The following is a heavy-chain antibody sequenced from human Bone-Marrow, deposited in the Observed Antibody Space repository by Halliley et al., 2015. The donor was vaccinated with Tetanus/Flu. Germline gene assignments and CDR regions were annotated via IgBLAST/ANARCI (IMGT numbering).Heavy chain of an antibody. Sequence: TLSLTCAVSGGSISGSNWWSWVRQPPGKGLEWIGEIYHSGSTNYNPALKSRVTISVDKSKKQLPLKLTSVTAADTAVYYCARDHSGRFDYWGQGTLVTVSS. CDR3: ARDHSGRFDY. CDR2: IYHSGST. CDR1: GGSISGSNW. V-gene: IGHV4-4*02. J-gene: IGHJ4*02. D-gene: IGHD3-10*01.